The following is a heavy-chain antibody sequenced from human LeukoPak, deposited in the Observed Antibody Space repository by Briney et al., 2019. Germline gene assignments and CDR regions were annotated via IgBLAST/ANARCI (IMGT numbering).Heavy chain of an antibody. CDR2: ISGGST. CDR3: AKDLWRGTAMVVGY. D-gene: IGHD5-18*01. CDR1: GFTVSSNE. V-gene: IGHV3-38-3*01. Sequence: GGSLRLSCAASGFTVSSNEMSWVRQAPGKGLEWVSSISGGSTYYADSRKGRFTISRDNSKNTLYLQMNSLRAEDSTVYYCAKDLWRGTAMVVGYWGQGTLVTVSS. J-gene: IGHJ4*02.